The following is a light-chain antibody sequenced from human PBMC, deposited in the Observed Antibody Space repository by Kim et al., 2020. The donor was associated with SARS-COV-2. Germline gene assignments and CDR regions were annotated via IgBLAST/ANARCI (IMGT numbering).Light chain of an antibody. CDR3: ATWDSSLSAVV. V-gene: IGLV1-51*01. Sequence: GRRVAISCSGSRSNIGNNYVSWYQQLPGSAPKLFIYDNNERPSGIPDRFSGSTSGTSATLGITGLHTGDEGVYYCATWDSSLSAVVFGGGTQLTVL. CDR1: RSNIGNNY. J-gene: IGLJ2*01. CDR2: DNN.